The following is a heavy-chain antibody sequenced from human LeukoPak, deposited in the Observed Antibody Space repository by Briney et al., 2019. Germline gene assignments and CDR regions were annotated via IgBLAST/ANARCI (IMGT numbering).Heavy chain of an antibody. CDR1: GGSISSGGYY. CDR2: IYTSGST. CDR3: ARDQGGSPRTELHDWGFDP. Sequence: PSETLSLTCTVSGGSISSGGYYWSWIRQPAGKGLEWIGRIYTSGSTNYNPSLKSRVTISVDTSKNQFSLKLSSVTAADTAVYYCARDQGGSPRTELHDWGFDPWGQGTLVTVSS. V-gene: IGHV4-61*02. J-gene: IGHJ5*02. D-gene: IGHD7-27*01.